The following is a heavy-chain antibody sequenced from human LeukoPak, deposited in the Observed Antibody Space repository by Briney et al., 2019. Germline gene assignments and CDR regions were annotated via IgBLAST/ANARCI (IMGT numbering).Heavy chain of an antibody. CDR2: ISYDGSNK. V-gene: IGHV3-30*04. D-gene: IGHD2-8*01. CDR3: ATNGFDP. Sequence: PGGSLRLSCAASGFTFSSYAMHWVRQAPGKGLEWVAVISYDGSNKYYADSVKGRFTISRDNPKNTLYLQMNSLRAEDTPVYYCATNGFDPWGQGTLVTVSS. CDR1: GFTFSSYA. J-gene: IGHJ5*02.